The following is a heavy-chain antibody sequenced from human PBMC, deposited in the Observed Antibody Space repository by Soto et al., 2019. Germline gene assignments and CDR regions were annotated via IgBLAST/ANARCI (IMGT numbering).Heavy chain of an antibody. D-gene: IGHD2-15*01. CDR1: GFTVGSYA. Sequence: GGSLRLSCAASGFTVGSYAMTWDRQAPGKGLEWVSGSSGSGAETYYAESVKGRFTVSRDNSKNTLYLQMNSLRDEDTAVYYCAKDLGYCSGGSCYYDAFDIWGQGTMVTVSS. J-gene: IGHJ3*02. V-gene: IGHV3-23*01. CDR2: SSGSGAET. CDR3: AKDLGYCSGGSCYYDAFDI.